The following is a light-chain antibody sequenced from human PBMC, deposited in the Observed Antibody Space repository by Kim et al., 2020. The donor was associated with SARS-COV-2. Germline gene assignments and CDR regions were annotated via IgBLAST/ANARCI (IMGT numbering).Light chain of an antibody. CDR3: TSYTSSNTVV. Sequence: QSALTQPASVSGSPGQSITISCTGTSSDVGGYNYVSWYQQHPGNAPKLMIYDVTKRPSGVSNRFSCSKSGITASLTISGLQAEDEADYYCTSYTSSNTVVFGGGTQLTVL. J-gene: IGLJ2*01. CDR2: DVT. CDR1: SSDVGGYNY. V-gene: IGLV2-14*01.